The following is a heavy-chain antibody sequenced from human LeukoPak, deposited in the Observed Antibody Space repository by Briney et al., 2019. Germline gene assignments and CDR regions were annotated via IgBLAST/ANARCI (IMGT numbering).Heavy chain of an antibody. CDR1: GFTFSSYS. Sequence: GGSLRLSCAASGFTFSSYSMNWVRQAPGKGLEWVSSISSSSSYIYYADSVKGRFTISRDNAKNSLYLQMSSLRAEDTAVYYCARDDRYCSSTSCNRGDYWGQGTLVTVSS. D-gene: IGHD2-2*01. J-gene: IGHJ4*02. CDR3: ARDDRYCSSTSCNRGDY. CDR2: ISSSSSYI. V-gene: IGHV3-21*01.